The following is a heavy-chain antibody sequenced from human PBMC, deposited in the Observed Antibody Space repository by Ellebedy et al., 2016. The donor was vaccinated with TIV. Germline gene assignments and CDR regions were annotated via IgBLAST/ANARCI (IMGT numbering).Heavy chain of an antibody. V-gene: IGHV3-23*01. CDR2: ISGSGGST. J-gene: IGHJ6*03. CDR3: ARESLWSLDSSSWYGDYYYMDV. CDR1: GFTFSSYA. D-gene: IGHD6-13*01. Sequence: GESLKISXAASGFTFSSYAMSWVRQAPGKGLEWVSAISGSGGSTYYADSVKGRFTISRDNSKNTLYLQMNSLRAEDTAVYYCARESLWSLDSSSWYGDYYYMDVWGKGTTVTVSS.